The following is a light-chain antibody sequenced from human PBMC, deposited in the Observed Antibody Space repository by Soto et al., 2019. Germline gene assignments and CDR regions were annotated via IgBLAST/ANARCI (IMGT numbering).Light chain of an antibody. V-gene: IGKV3-20*01. CDR1: QSVSSSY. CDR2: GTS. Sequence: IVLTQSPGTLSLSPGERATLSCRASQSVSSSYLAWYQQKPGQAPRLLIYGTSSRATGIPDRFSGSGSGTDFTLTISRLEPEDFAVYYCQQYHSSPRTFGQGTKVDIK. J-gene: IGKJ1*01. CDR3: QQYHSSPRT.